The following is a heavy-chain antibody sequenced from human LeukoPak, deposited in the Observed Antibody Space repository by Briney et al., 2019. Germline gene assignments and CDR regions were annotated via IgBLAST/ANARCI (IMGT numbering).Heavy chain of an antibody. CDR2: IYYSGST. CDR3: ARGRASGNYVDAFDI. CDR1: GGSISSYY. D-gene: IGHD1-7*01. J-gene: IGHJ3*02. Sequence: SETLSLTCTVSGGSISSYYWSWIRQPPGKGLEWIGYIYYSGSTNYNPSLKSRVTISVDTSKNQFSLKLSSVTAADTAVYYCARGRASGNYVDAFDIWGQGTMVIVSS. V-gene: IGHV4-59*01.